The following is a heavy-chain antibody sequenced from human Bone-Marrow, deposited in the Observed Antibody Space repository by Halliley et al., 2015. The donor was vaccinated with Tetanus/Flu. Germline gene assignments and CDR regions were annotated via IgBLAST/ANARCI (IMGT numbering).Heavy chain of an antibody. Sequence: GLVKPSQTLSLTCAISGDLVSRNGAAWNWIRQSPSRGLEWLGRTYYRSKWYNDYAVSLRGRIIISPDTSNNLFPLHLNSVTPEDTAMYYCARDAVGVTPYFDYWGQGALVTVSS. J-gene: IGHJ4*02. CDR1: GDLVSRNGAA. CDR2: TYYRSKWYN. V-gene: IGHV6-1*01. CDR3: ARDAVGVTPYFDY. D-gene: IGHD1-26*01.